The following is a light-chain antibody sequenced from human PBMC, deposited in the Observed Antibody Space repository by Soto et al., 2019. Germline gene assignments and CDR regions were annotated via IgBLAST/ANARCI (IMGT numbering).Light chain of an antibody. CDR1: QSVRNNF. V-gene: IGKV3-20*01. CDR2: DAS. J-gene: IGKJ4*01. Sequence: EIVLTQSPGTLSLSPGERAALSCRASQSVRNNFLACYQQKPGQAPRLLIYDASVRLTGIPDRFRGSGSGTDFTLTISRLELEDFAVYYCQHYGDSAPFGGGTKVEIK. CDR3: QHYGDSAP.